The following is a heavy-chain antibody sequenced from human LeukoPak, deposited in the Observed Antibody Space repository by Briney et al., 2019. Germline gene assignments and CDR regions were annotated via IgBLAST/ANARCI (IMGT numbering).Heavy chain of an antibody. CDR2: IRYDGNNE. J-gene: IGHJ4*02. V-gene: IGHV3-30*02. D-gene: IGHD6-13*01. CDR1: GFTFSSYA. Sequence: GGSLRLSCAASGFTFSSYAMHWVRQAPGKGLEWVAFIRYDGNNEYYADSVKGRFTISRDNSKNTLYLQMNSLKAEDTAVYYCAKDYSSSWYGFDYWGQGTLVTVSS. CDR3: AKDYSSSWYGFDY.